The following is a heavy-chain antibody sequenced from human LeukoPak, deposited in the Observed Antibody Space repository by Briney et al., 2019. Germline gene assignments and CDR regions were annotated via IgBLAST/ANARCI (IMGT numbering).Heavy chain of an antibody. CDR2: FDPEDGET. CDR3: ARVSPSSSRGNY. Sequence: ASVKVSCKVSGYTLTELSMHWVRQAPGKGLEWMGGFDPEDGETIYAQKFQGRVTMTEDTSTDTAYMELSSLRSDDTAVYYCARVSPSSSRGNYWGQGTLVTVSS. V-gene: IGHV1-24*01. J-gene: IGHJ4*02. CDR1: GYTLTELS. D-gene: IGHD6-13*01.